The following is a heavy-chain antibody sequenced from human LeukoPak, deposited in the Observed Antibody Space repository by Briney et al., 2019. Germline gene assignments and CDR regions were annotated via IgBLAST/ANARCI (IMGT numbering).Heavy chain of an antibody. CDR2: INHSGST. V-gene: IGHV4-34*01. CDR3: ARGYSSWYYYNILGYYYYGMDV. CDR1: GGSFSGYY. D-gene: IGHD6-13*01. J-gene: IGHJ6*02. Sequence: PSETLSLTCAVYGGSFSGYYWSWIRQPPEKGLEWIGEINHSGSTNYNPSLKSRVTISVDTSKNQFSLKLSSVTAADTAVYYCARGYSSWYYYNILGYYYYGMDVWGQGTTVTVSS.